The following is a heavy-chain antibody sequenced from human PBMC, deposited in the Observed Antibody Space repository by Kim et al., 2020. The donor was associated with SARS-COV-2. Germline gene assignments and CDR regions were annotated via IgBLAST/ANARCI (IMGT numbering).Heavy chain of an antibody. D-gene: IGHD6-13*01. CDR3: AREVPGAAAGTNY. J-gene: IGHJ4*02. V-gene: IGHV1-18*01. Sequence: AQKLQGRVTMTTDTSTSTAYMGLRSLRSDDTAVYYCAREVPGAAAGTNYWGQGTLVTVSS.